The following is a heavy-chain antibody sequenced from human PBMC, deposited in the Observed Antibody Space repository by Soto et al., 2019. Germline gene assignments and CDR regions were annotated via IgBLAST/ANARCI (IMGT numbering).Heavy chain of an antibody. D-gene: IGHD6-19*01. J-gene: IGHJ3*02. V-gene: IGHV3-33*01. CDR3: ATIAVPPAFDI. CDR1: GFTFSSYG. CDR2: IWYDGSNK. Sequence: QVQLVESGGGVVQPGRSLRLSCAASGFTFSSYGMHWVRQAPGKGLEWVAVIWYDGSNKYYADSVKGRFTISRDNSKNTLYLQMNSLRAEDTAVYYCATIAVPPAFDIWGQGTMVTVS.